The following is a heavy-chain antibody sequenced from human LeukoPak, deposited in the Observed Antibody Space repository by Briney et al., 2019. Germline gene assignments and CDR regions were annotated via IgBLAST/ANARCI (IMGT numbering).Heavy chain of an antibody. D-gene: IGHD3-3*01. Sequence: SETLSLTCNVFGGSISSRSHYWGWIRQPPGKGLEWIGSVYYSGTTYDHPSLKSRVSISVDTSKDQMSLRLSSVTAADTAVYYCARLTTDDFWSGYYYYKDVWGKGTTVIVSS. J-gene: IGHJ6*03. V-gene: IGHV4-39*07. CDR1: GGSISSRSHY. CDR3: ARLTTDDFWSGYYYYKDV. CDR2: VYYSGTT.